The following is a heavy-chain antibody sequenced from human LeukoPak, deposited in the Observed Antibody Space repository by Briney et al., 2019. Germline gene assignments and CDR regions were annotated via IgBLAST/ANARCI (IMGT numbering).Heavy chain of an antibody. V-gene: IGHV3-74*01. CDR3: ARDGKAVAVAFDI. J-gene: IGHJ3*02. CDR1: GLTLSTYW. CDR2: ISYDGSNT. D-gene: IGHD6-19*01. Sequence: GGSLRLSCAASGLTLSTYWIHWVRQAPGKGLVWVSRISYDGSNTNYADSVKGRFTVSRDNAKNTVYLQMKSLRAEDTAVYYCARDGKAVAVAFDIWGQGTMVTVSS.